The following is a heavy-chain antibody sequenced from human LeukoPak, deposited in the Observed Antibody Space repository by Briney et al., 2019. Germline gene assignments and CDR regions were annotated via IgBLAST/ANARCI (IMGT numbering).Heavy chain of an antibody. CDR2: IYSTGST. CDR3: ARQIASAGTAGFDF. CDR1: GGSISSYY. Sequence: SETLSLTCTVSGGSISSYYWSWIRQPAGKGLEWIGRIYSTGSTNYNPSLKSRVTMSVDTSKNQFSLRLRSVTAADTAVYYCARQIASAGTAGFDFRGQGALVTVSS. J-gene: IGHJ4*02. D-gene: IGHD6-13*01. V-gene: IGHV4-4*07.